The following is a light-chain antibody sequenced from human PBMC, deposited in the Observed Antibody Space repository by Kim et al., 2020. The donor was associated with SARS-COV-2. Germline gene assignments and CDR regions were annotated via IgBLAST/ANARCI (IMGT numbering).Light chain of an antibody. CDR1: ESVSSN. V-gene: IGKV3-15*01. J-gene: IGKJ5*01. Sequence: EKVMTQSPATLSVSPGERVTLSCRASESVSSNLAWYQQKPGQAPRLLIYGASTRATDIPARFSGSGSGTDFTLTISSLQSEDFAVYYCQQYNNWLLTFGQGTRLEIK. CDR2: GAS. CDR3: QQYNNWLLT.